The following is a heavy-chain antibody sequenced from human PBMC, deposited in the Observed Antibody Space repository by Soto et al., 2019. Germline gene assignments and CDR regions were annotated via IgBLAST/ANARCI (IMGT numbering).Heavy chain of an antibody. V-gene: IGHV4-4*02. J-gene: IGHJ5*02. CDR1: SGSISSSNW. D-gene: IGHD3-3*01. CDR2: IYHSGST. CDR3: ARVVERFLNWFDP. Sequence: QVQLQASGPGLVKPSGTLSLTCAVSSGSISSSNWWSWVRQPPGRGLEWIGEIYHSGSTNYNPSLKIQVTISVDKSKTQFSLKLSSVTAAATAVYYCARVVERFLNWFDPWGPGTLVTVSS.